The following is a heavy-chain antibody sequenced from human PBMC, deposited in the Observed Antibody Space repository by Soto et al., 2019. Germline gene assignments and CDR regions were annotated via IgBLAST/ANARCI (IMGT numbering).Heavy chain of an antibody. CDR3: ARGNALDV. V-gene: IGHV6-1*01. Sequence: SQTLSLTCAISGDSVSSDITSWNWIRQSPSRGLEWLGRTYYRSKWFHDYAASVKSRITINPDTSKNQFSLELNSMTPEDTAVYYCARGNALDVWGEGTVVTVSS. D-gene: IGHD3-10*01. J-gene: IGHJ3*01. CDR1: GDSVSSDITS. CDR2: TYYRSKWFH.